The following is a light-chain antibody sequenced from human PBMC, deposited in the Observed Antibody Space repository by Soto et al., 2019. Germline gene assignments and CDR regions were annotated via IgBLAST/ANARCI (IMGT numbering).Light chain of an antibody. J-gene: IGKJ5*01. CDR1: QSVSSSY. CDR3: QQYGSSPPIT. CDR2: GAS. V-gene: IGKV3-20*01. Sequence: EIVLTPSPGTLSLSPGERAPLSCRAIQSVSSSYLAWYQQKPGQAPRLLIYGASSRATGIPDRFSGSGSGTDFTLTISRLEPEDFAVYYCQQYGSSPPITFGQGTRLEI.